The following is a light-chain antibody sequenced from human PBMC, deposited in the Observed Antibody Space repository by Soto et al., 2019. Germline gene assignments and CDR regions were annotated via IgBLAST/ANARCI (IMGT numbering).Light chain of an antibody. V-gene: IGKV1-39*01. CDR1: QSINSY. J-gene: IGKJ1*01. CDR2: AAS. CDR3: QQSYSTLWT. Sequence: DIQMTQSPSSLSASVGDRVTITCRASQSINSYLNWYQQKPGKAPKPLIFAASNLHSGAPSRFSGSGSGTDFTLTISSLQPEDFATYYCQQSYSTLWTFGQGTKVDTK.